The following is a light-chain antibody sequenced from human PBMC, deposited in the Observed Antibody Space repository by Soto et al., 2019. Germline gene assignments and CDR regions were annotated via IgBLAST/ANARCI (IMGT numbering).Light chain of an antibody. CDR2: EGS. CDR3: QSYDRSLSGWV. V-gene: IGLV2-14*02. J-gene: IGLJ3*02. CDR1: SSDVGSYNL. Sequence: QSALTQPASVSGSPGQSITISCTGTSSDVGSYNLVSWYQQHPGKAPKLMIYEGSKRPSGVSNRFSGSKSGTSASLAITGLQAEDEADYYCQSYDRSLSGWVFGTGTKLTVL.